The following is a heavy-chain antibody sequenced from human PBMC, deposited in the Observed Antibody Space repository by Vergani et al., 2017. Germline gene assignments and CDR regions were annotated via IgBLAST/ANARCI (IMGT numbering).Heavy chain of an antibody. D-gene: IGHD3-9*01. J-gene: IGHJ4*02. CDR3: ARTESFILRYFHWAL. CDR1: GGSMSGYY. V-gene: IGHV4-4*08. CDR2: IYHSGGA. Sequence: QLHLQESGPGLVKPSETLSLTCSVSGGSMSGYYWSWIRQPPGKGLEWIGNIYHSGGAYYNPSLKGLVTISVDTSKNQFSLEVTSVTAADTAIYFCARTESFILRYFHWALWGQGTLVTVSS.